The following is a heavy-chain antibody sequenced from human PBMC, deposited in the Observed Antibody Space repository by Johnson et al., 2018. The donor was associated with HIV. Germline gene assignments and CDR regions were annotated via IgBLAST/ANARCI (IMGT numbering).Heavy chain of an antibody. D-gene: IGHD3-22*01. Sequence: EKLLESGGGVVRPAGSLRLSCAASGFTSVDYGMSLVRHGPGKGLEWVSGITWIGGNVGFVNSLKGRVIISRHNANNSLYIQMNSLRVEDTALYYSARGVRDSSGYPFAFDIWGQGTMVSVPS. CDR1: GFTSVDYG. V-gene: IGHV3-20*04. J-gene: IGHJ3*02. CDR2: ITWIGGNV. CDR3: ARGVRDSSGYPFAFDI.